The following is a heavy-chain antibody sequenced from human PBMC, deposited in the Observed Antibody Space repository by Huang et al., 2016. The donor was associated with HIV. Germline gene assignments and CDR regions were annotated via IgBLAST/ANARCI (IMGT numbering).Heavy chain of an antibody. Sequence: QVQLQESGPGLVKPSETLSLTCSVSGGSSSSHYWSWSRQPPGEGLGWIGRIYYRGVSNYVPSLKGRVFISVDTSRNQFAPKLSSVTAADTAVYYCARDRRHCSGGSCYYSDYWGHGTLVTVSS. CDR1: GGSSSSHY. D-gene: IGHD2-15*01. J-gene: IGHJ4*01. CDR3: ARDRRHCSGGSCYYSDY. CDR2: IYYRGVS. V-gene: IGHV4-59*11.